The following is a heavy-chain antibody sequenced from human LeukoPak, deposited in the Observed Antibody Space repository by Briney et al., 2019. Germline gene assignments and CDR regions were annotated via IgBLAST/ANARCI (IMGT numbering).Heavy chain of an antibody. V-gene: IGHV3-33*01. Sequence: GRSLRLSCAASGFSFRSYGMHWVRQAPGKGLEWVATIRYDGSEKHYAELVTGRFTVSRDNSKDTLYLEMNSLRAEDTAVYYCAREAWDLTGRAPVIWGQGTRVTVSS. J-gene: IGHJ4*02. CDR3: AREAWDLTGRAPVI. CDR2: IRYDGSEK. D-gene: IGHD1-14*01. CDR1: GFSFRSYG.